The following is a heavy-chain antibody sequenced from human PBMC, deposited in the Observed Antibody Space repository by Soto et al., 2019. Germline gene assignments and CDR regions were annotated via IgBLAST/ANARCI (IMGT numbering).Heavy chain of an antibody. CDR1: GYTFTSYY. D-gene: IGHD2-8*02. CDR2: INPSGGST. Sequence: QVQLVQSGAEVKKPGASVKVSCKASGYTFTSYYMHWVRQAPGQGLEWMGIINPSGGSTSYAQKFQGGVTMTRDTSTSTVYMELSSLRSEDTAVYYCANSVQRPGGCFDYWGQGTLVTVSS. V-gene: IGHV1-46*01. J-gene: IGHJ4*02. CDR3: ANSVQRPGGCFDY.